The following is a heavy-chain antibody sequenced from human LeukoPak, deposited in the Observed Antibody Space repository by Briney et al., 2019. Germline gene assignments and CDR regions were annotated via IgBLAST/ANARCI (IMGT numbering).Heavy chain of an antibody. CDR2: IKKDGSGK. D-gene: IGHD1-26*01. V-gene: IGHV3-7*03. Sequence: GGSLRPSCAASGFTFSIYWMSWVRQAPGKGLEWVANIKKDGSGKYYVDSVKGRFTISRDNAKNSLYLQMNSLRGDDTAVYYCARAWARSGIVDPIDVWGKGTTVTVSS. CDR3: ARAWARSGIVDPIDV. J-gene: IGHJ6*04. CDR1: GFTFSIYW.